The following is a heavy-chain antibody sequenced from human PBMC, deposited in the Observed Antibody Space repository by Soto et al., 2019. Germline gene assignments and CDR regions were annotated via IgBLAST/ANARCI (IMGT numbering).Heavy chain of an antibody. CDR3: ACTDMVRGVIFYYGMDV. CDR2: INAGNGNT. CDR1: GYAFSGYA. D-gene: IGHD3-10*01. Sequence: SVKVSWKGSGYAFSGYAMHCRLQAPGQRLEWMGWINAGNGNTKYSQKFQGRVTITRDTSASTAYMELSSLISEDTAVYFCACTDMVRGVIFYYGMDVWGKGTTVTVSS. J-gene: IGHJ6*04. V-gene: IGHV1-3*01.